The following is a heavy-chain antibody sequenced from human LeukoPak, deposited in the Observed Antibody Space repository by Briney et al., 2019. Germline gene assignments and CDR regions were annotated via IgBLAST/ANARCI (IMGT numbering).Heavy chain of an antibody. V-gene: IGHV4-4*02. D-gene: IGHD3-16*02. Sequence: SGTLSLTCAVSGGSISSGNWWSWIRQPPGKGLEWIGEINHSGSTNYNPSLKSRVTISVDTSKNQFSLKLSSVTAADTAVYYCSAITFGGVIVIDYWGQGTLVTVSS. CDR3: SAITFGGVIVIDY. CDR1: GGSISSGNW. J-gene: IGHJ4*02. CDR2: INHSGST.